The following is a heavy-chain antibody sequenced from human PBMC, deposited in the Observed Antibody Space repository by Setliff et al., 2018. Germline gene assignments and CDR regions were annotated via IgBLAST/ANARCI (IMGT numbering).Heavy chain of an antibody. CDR3: ARHRRDSSGNYFVGLYYFDY. Sequence: SETLSLTCTVSGASISSYYWSWIRQPPGKGLEWIGYIYYGGTTNYNPSLRSRVSISLDTSKSQFSLRLSSLTAADTAVYYCARHRRDSSGNYFVGLYYFDYWGQGTPVTVSS. CDR2: IYYGGTT. D-gene: IGHD3-22*01. CDR1: GASISSYY. J-gene: IGHJ4*02. V-gene: IGHV4-59*08.